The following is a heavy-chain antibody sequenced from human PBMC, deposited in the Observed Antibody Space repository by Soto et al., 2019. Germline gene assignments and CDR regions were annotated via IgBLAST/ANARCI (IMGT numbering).Heavy chain of an antibody. Sequence: QLQLQESGPGLVKPSETLSLTCTVSGGSISSSSYYWGWIRQPPGKGLEWIGSIYYSGSTYYNPSLKSRVTISVDTSKDQFSLKLSSVTAADTAVYYCATTVTTYYYYGMDVWGQGTTVTVSS. J-gene: IGHJ6*02. D-gene: IGHD4-4*01. CDR1: GGSISSSSYY. CDR2: IYYSGST. CDR3: ATTVTTYYYYGMDV. V-gene: IGHV4-39*01.